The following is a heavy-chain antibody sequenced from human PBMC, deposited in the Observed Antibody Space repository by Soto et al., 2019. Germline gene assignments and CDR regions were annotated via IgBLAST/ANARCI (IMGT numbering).Heavy chain of an antibody. CDR2: INPNTGGT. V-gene: IGHV1-2*02. CDR1: GYTFTGYY. J-gene: IGHJ5*02. Sequence: ASVKVSCKASGYTFTGYYMHRVRQAPGQGLEWMGWINPNTGGTNYAQRFQGRVTMTRDTSIGTAYMELNSLRSDDTAVYYCARGGHETKKWFDPRGQGTLVTVSS. CDR3: ARGGHETKKWFDP.